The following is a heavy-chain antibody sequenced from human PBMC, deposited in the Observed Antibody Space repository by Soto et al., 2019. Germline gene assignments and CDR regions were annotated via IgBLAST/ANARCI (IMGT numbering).Heavy chain of an antibody. J-gene: IGHJ4*02. CDR3: ARAIAVADNQGVDY. CDR1: GFTFSSYG. CDR2: IWYDGSNK. D-gene: IGHD6-19*01. V-gene: IGHV3-33*01. Sequence: GGSLRLSCAASGFTFSSYGMHWVRQAPGKGLEWVAVIWYDGSNKYYANSVKGRFTISRDNSKNTLYLQMNSLRAEDTAVYYCARAIAVADNQGVDYWGQGTLVTVSS.